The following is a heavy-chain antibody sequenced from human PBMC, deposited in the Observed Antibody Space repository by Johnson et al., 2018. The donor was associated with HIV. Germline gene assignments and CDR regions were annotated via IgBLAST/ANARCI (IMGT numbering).Heavy chain of an antibody. D-gene: IGHD6-6*01. J-gene: IGHJ3*02. CDR3: ARELRIAARGLAFDI. Sequence: VQLVAAGGGLVQPGGSLRLSCAVSGFTFSYYWMSWVRQAPGKGLEWVANIKQDGSEKYYVDSVKGRFTISRDNAKKSLYLQMNSLRAEDTAVYYCARELRIAARGLAFDIWGRGTMVTVSS. CDR2: IKQDGSEK. CDR1: GFTFSYYW. V-gene: IGHV3-7*05.